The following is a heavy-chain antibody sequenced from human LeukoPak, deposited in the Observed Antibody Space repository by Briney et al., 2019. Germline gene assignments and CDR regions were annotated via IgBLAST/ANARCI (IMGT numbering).Heavy chain of an antibody. J-gene: IGHJ4*02. CDR1: VGSIRGYY. CDR3: ARGNNRRAFDY. V-gene: IGHV4-59*01. Sequence: SETLSLTCTVSVGSIRGYYCSWIRQPPAKGLEWIGYVYYIGTTNYNTSLMSRVTISMDTSKNQFSLKLNSVTAADTAVYYCARGNNRRAFDYWGQGTLVTVSS. D-gene: IGHD1-14*01. CDR2: VYYIGTT.